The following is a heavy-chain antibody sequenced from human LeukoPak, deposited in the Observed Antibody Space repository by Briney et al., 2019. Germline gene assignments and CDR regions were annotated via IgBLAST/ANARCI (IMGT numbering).Heavy chain of an antibody. D-gene: IGHD6-19*01. J-gene: IGHJ4*02. CDR2: IYVDGRTT. V-gene: IGHV3-74*03. CDR1: GFTFCNYW. Sequence: GGSLRLSCVASGFTFCNYWMHWVRKPPEEGGVWGSRIYVDGRTTKYADSVKGRFTISSDNAKNTLYLQVNSLRAEDTAVYYCTTPQGLNPAYWGQGTLVTVSS. CDR3: TTPQGLNPAY.